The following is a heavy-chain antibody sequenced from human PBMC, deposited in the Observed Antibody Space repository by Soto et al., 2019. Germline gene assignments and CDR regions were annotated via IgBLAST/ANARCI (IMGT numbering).Heavy chain of an antibody. Sequence: GGSLRLSCAASGFTFSSYGMHWVRQAPGKGLEWVAVISYDGSNKYYADSVKGRFTISRDNSKNTLYLQMNSLRAEDTAVYYCATDAVTSLDYWGQGTLVTVSS. CDR2: ISYDGSNK. D-gene: IGHD3-16*02. CDR3: ATDAVTSLDY. J-gene: IGHJ4*02. CDR1: GFTFSSYG. V-gene: IGHV3-30*03.